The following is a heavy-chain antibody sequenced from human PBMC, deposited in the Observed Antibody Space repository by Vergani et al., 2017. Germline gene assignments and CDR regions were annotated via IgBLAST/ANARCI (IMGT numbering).Heavy chain of an antibody. CDR3: AGGRGDNGYFDL. J-gene: IGHJ2*01. CDR1: GGSINPSSSF. D-gene: IGHD3-16*01. Sequence: QLQLQESGPGLVKPSETLSLICTVSGGSINPSSSFWGWIRQSPGKGLEWIGRMNYVGRTYYISYLQSRATVFVDTSKNQFSLNLTSVTAADTAVYCYAGGRGDNGYFDLWGRGTLVTVSS. V-gene: IGHV4-39*01. CDR2: MNYVGRT.